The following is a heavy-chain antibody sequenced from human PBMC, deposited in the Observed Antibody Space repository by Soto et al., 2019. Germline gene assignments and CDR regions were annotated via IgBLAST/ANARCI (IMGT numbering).Heavy chain of an antibody. CDR1: EFTFSTHS. Sequence: LRLSCAASEFTFSTHSMSWVRQSPWKGLEWVSAISGSGGSTYYADSVKGRFTISRDTSKNTLYLQMNSLRAEDTALYYCAKSYSSNWYDYFDYWGQGTLVTVSS. CDR2: ISGSGGST. CDR3: AKSYSSNWYDYFDY. D-gene: IGHD6-13*01. J-gene: IGHJ4*02. V-gene: IGHV3-23*01.